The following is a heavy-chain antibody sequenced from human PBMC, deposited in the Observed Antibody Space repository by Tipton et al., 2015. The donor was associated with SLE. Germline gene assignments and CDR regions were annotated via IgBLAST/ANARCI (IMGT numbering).Heavy chain of an antibody. CDR2: IYASGST. Sequence: TLSLTCTVSGGSLSGRHHWSWIRQPAGKGLEWIGRIYASGSTNYNTSLKTRVTISVDTSTNQFSLRLSSVTAADTAVYYCSRGTHPSDGGNSYFDYWGQGTLVTVPS. D-gene: IGHD4-23*01. CDR1: GGSLSGRHH. J-gene: IGHJ4*02. CDR3: SRGTHPSDGGNSYFDY. V-gene: IGHV4-61*02.